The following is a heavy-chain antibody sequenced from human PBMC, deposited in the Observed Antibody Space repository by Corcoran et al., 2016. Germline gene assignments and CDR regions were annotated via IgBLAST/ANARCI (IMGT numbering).Heavy chain of an antibody. J-gene: IGHJ6*02. CDR3: ARYCSSTSCKYYGMDV. CDR1: GGSFSGYY. Sequence: QVQLQQWGAGLLKPSETLSLTCAVYGGSFSGYYWSWIRQPPGKGLEWIGEINHSGSTNYNPSLKSRVTISVDTSKNKFSLKLSSVTAADTAVYYCARYCSSTSCKYYGMDVWGQGTTVTVSS. CDR2: INHSGST. D-gene: IGHD2-2*01. V-gene: IGHV4-34*01.